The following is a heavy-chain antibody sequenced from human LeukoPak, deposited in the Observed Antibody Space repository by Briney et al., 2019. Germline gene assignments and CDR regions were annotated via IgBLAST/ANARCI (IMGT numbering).Heavy chain of an antibody. CDR2: IYYRAKWYI. Sequence: PSQTLSLTCAISGDSVSSKSAGWSWIRQSPSRGLEWLGRIYYRAKWYIDYAVTVTSRISINPDTSKNQFSLNPSSVTAAATAVYYCARGRGYDPWLVDAFDIWGQGTMVTVSS. D-gene: IGHD5-12*01. V-gene: IGHV6-1*01. J-gene: IGHJ3*02. CDR3: ARGRGYDPWLVDAFDI. CDR1: GDSVSSKSAG.